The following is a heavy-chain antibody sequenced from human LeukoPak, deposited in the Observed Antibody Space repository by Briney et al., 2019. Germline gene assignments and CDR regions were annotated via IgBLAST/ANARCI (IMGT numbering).Heavy chain of an antibody. CDR3: ARPISKYRLLSLDY. CDR1: GGTFSSYA. D-gene: IGHD2-2*01. J-gene: IGHJ4*03. CDR2: IIPIFGTA. V-gene: IGHV1-69*13. Sequence: SVKVSCKASGGTFSSYAISWVRQAPGQGLEWMGGIIPIFGTANYAQKFQGRVTITADESTSTAYMELSSLRSQDTAVYYCARPISKYRLLSLDYSGPGTLVTVSS.